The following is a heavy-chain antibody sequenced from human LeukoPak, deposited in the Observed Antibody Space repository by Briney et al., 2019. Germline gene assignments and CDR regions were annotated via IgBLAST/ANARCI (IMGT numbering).Heavy chain of an antibody. D-gene: IGHD3-22*01. CDR2: IYPGDSDT. J-gene: IGHJ3*02. CDR3: ARQYSSGYYSQDAFDI. CDR1: GYSFSSYW. V-gene: IGHV5-51*01. Sequence: GESLKISCKGSGYSFSSYWIGWVRQMPGKGLEWMGIIYPGDSDTRYSPSFQGQVTISADKSISTAYLQWSSLKASDTAMYYCARQYSSGYYSQDAFDIWGQGTMVTVSS.